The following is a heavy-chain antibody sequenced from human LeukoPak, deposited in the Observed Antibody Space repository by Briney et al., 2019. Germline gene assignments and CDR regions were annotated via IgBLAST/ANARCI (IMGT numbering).Heavy chain of an antibody. J-gene: IGHJ6*03. Sequence: SETLSLTCAVYGGSFSTYYWSWLRQPPGKGLEWIGEINHSGTTNYNPSLRSRVTISVDTSKNQFSLKLSSVTAADTAVYYCARSSLDSSGWSFRYYYYMDVWGKGTTVTISS. CDR2: INHSGTT. CDR1: GGSFSTYY. D-gene: IGHD6-19*01. CDR3: ARSSLDSSGWSFRYYYYMDV. V-gene: IGHV4-34*01.